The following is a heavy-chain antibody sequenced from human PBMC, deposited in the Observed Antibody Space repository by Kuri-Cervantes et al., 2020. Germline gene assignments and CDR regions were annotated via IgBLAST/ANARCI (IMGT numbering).Heavy chain of an antibody. Sequence: LSLTCAASGFTFSSYGMHWVRQAPGKGLEWVAVIWYDGSNKYYADSVKGRFTISRDNSKNTLYLQMNSLRAEDTAVYYCARDIAVYAFDIWGQGTMVTVSS. CDR3: ARDIAVYAFDI. CDR1: GFTFSSYG. V-gene: IGHV3-33*01. J-gene: IGHJ3*02. CDR2: IWYDGSNK. D-gene: IGHD6-19*01.